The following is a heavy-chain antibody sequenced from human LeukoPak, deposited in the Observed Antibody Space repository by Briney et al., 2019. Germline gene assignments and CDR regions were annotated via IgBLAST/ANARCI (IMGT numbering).Heavy chain of an antibody. CDR1: GGSISSYY. D-gene: IGHD1-7*01. CDR2: IYYSGST. J-gene: IGHJ5*01. V-gene: IGHV4-59*01. Sequence: SETLSLTCTVSGGSISSYYWSWIRQPPGKGLEWIGYIYYSGSTTYNPSLKSRVTISVDTSKNQFSVKLSSVTAADTAVYYCAREWNYVIDSWGQGTLVTVSS. CDR3: AREWNYVIDS.